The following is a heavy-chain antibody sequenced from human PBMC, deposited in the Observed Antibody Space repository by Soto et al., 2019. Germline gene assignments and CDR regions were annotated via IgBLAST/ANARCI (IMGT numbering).Heavy chain of an antibody. J-gene: IGHJ6*02. CDR1: GGTFSNSA. D-gene: IGHD5-12*01. Sequence: QVQLEQSGAEVKKPGSSVKVSCKASGGTFSNSAVSWVRQARGQGLEWLGGIMPIFHTPDYAQKFQDRLTITADESTNTAYMELSGLRSDDTAVYYCARDKDRLQLGGNYYYILDVWGQGTTVTVSS. V-gene: IGHV1-69*12. CDR3: ARDKDRLQLGGNYYYILDV. CDR2: IMPIFHTP.